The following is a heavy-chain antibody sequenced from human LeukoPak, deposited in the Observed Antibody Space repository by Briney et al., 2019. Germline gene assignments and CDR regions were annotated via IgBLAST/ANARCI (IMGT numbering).Heavy chain of an antibody. D-gene: IGHD4-17*01. CDR2: IYYSGST. J-gene: IGHJ2*01. CDR1: GGSISSGGYY. CDR3: ARDPDSPYGDYGAAYFDL. Sequence: SQTLSLTCTVSGGSISSGGYYWSWIRQHPGKGLEWIGYIYYSGSTYYNPSLKSRVTISVDTSKNQFSLKLSSVTAAYTAVYYCARDPDSPYGDYGAAYFDLWGRGTLVTVSS. V-gene: IGHV4-31*03.